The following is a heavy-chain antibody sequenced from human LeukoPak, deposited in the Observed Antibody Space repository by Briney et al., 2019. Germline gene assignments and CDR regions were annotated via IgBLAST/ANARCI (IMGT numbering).Heavy chain of an antibody. V-gene: IGHV3-7*01. CDR2: IKQDGSEK. CDR1: GFTFSNAW. CDR3: ARDLVKGFDY. J-gene: IGHJ4*02. Sequence: GGSLRLSCAASGFTFSNAWMSWVRQAPGKGLEWVANIKQDGSEKYYVDSVKGRFTISRDNAKNSLYLQMNSLRAEDTAVYYRARDLVKGFDYWGQGTLVTVSS. D-gene: IGHD3-9*01.